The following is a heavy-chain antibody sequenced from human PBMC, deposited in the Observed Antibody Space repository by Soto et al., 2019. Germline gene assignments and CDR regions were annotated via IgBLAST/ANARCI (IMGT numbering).Heavy chain of an antibody. D-gene: IGHD2-2*03. V-gene: IGHV2-70*11. Sequence: SGPTLVNPTQTLTLTCTCSGFSLSTSGMCVSWIRQPPGKALEWLARIDWDDDKYYSTSLKTRLTISKDTSTNQVVLTMTNMDPVDTATYYCAGIGYCSSASCGYFDYWGQGTLVTVSS. CDR2: IDWDDDK. CDR3: AGIGYCSSASCGYFDY. J-gene: IGHJ4*02. CDR1: GFSLSTSGMC.